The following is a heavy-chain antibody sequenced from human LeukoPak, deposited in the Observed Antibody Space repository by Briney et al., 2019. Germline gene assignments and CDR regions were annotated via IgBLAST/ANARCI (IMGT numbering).Heavy chain of an antibody. CDR3: ARLLGEQ. CDR1: YX. J-gene: IGHJ4*02. CDR2: MKPSSGKT. V-gene: IGHV1-8*01. Sequence: YXINWVRQVTGHGLEWMGWMKPSSGKTGYAQKFQGRITMTSDTSISTAYMESSSLGSEDTAVYYCARLLGEQWGQGTPVTVSS. D-gene: IGHD3-3*02.